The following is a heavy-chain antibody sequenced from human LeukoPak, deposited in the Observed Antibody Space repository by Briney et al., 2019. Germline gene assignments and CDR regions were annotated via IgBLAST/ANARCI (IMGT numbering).Heavy chain of an antibody. Sequence: ASVKVSCKTSGYTFTTYYIHWVRQAPGQGLEWMGLIRPSGGTTIYAQKFQGRVTMTRDTSTSTVYMELSSLRSEDTVVYYCARLEGIGATMGDWGQGTLVTVSS. CDR1: GYTFTTYY. CDR2: IRPSGGTT. J-gene: IGHJ4*02. CDR3: ARLEGIGATMGD. V-gene: IGHV1-46*01. D-gene: IGHD5-12*01.